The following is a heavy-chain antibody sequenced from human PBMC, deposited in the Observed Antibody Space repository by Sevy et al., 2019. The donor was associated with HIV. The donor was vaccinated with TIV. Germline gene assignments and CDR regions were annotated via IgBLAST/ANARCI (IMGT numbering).Heavy chain of an antibody. J-gene: IGHJ6*03. CDR3: ARTADRDYYYYMDV. Sequence: GGSLRLSCAASGFTFSSYALLWVRQAPGKGLEWVSSISSSSSYIYYADSVKGRFTISRDNAKNSLYLQMNSLRAEDTAVYYCARTADRDYYYYMDVWGKRTTVTVSS. CDR1: GFTFSSYA. D-gene: IGHD3-10*01. CDR2: ISSSSSYI. V-gene: IGHV3-21*01.